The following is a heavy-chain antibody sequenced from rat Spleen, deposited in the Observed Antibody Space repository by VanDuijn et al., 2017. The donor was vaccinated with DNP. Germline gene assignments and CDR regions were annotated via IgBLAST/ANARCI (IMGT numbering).Heavy chain of an antibody. J-gene: IGHJ4*01. CDR3: TRYSTSFVMDA. CDR2: IWTGGGA. Sequence: QVQLKESGPGLVQPSQTLSLTCTVSGFSLTSYNVHWVRQPTGKGLEWMGVIWTGGGAAYNSLLKSRLSISRDTSKSQVFLKMNSLQTEDTATYYCTRYSTSFVMDAWGQGASVTVSS. CDR1: GFSLTSYN. D-gene: IGHD1-2*01. V-gene: IGHV2-30*01.